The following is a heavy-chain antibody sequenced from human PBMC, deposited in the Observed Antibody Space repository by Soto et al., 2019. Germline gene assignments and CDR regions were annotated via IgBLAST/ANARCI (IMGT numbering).Heavy chain of an antibody. D-gene: IGHD3-3*01. CDR3: SMGLVEWYDFWSDYGMDV. Sequence: ASVKVSCKASGYTLTSYDINWGRQDTGQGLEWMGWMNPNSGNTGYAQKFQGRVTMTRNTSISTAYMELSSLRSEDTAVYYCSMGLVEWYDFWSDYGMDVWGQGTTVTVSS. V-gene: IGHV1-8*01. J-gene: IGHJ6*02. CDR1: GYTLTSYD. CDR2: MNPNSGNT.